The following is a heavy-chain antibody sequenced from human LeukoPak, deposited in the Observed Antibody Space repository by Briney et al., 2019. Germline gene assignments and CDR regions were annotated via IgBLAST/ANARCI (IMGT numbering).Heavy chain of an antibody. CDR1: GGSISSDNW. J-gene: IGHJ4*02. CDR3: VRESYSRYFDY. V-gene: IGHV4/OR15-8*01. D-gene: IGHD4-11*01. Sequence: SETLSLTCIVSGGSISSDNWWSWVRQPPGKGLEWIGEIYQSGSPNYNPSLRSRLTISVDKSKNHFSLKLNSVTAADTAVYYCVRESYSRYFDYWGQGSLVTVSS. CDR2: IYQSGSP.